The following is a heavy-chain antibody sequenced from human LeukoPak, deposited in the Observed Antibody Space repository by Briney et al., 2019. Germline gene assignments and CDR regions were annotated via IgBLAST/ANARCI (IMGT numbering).Heavy chain of an antibody. CDR3: PRGRITMVRGYYYYYGMDV. CDR2: MNPNSGNT. CDR1: GYTFTSYD. V-gene: IGHV1-8*01. D-gene: IGHD3-10*01. J-gene: IGHJ6*02. Sequence: ASVTVSCKASGYTFTSYDINWVRQAPGQGLEGMGWMNPNSGNTGYAQRFQGRVTMTRNSSISTAYMEMSSLREEETDVYYCPRGRITMVRGYYYYYGMDVWGQATTVTVSS.